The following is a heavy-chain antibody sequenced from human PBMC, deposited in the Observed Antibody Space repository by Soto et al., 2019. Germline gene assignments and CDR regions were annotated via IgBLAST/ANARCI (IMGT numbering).Heavy chain of an antibody. V-gene: IGHV4-59*01. D-gene: IGHD3-9*01. CDR2: IYYSGST. CDR3: ARDRLANWFDP. Sequence: PSETPSLTRTVSGGSISSYYWSWIRQPPGKGLEWIGYIYYSGSTNYNPSLKSRVTMSVDTSKNQFSLKLSSVTAADTAVYYCARDRLANWFDPWGQGTLVTVSS. J-gene: IGHJ5*02. CDR1: GGSISSYY.